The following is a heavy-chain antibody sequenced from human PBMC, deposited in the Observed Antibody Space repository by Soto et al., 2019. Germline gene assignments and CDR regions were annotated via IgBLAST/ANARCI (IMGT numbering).Heavy chain of an antibody. CDR2: IKSKTDGGTT. Sequence: PGGSLRLSCAASGFTFSNAWMSWVRQAPGKGLEWVGRIKSKTDGGTTDYAAPVKGRFTISRDDSKNTLYLQMNSLKTEDTAVYYCTTLRLTGTTYYYMDVWGKGTTVTVSS. V-gene: IGHV3-15*01. CDR1: GFTFSNAW. CDR3: TTLRLTGTTYYYMDV. D-gene: IGHD1-7*01. J-gene: IGHJ6*03.